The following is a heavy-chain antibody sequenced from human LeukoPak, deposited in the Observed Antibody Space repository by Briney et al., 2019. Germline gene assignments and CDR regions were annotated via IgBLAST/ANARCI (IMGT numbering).Heavy chain of an antibody. J-gene: IGHJ6*03. CDR1: GGSFSDYY. Sequence: PSETLSLTCAVYGGSFSDYYWNWIRQPPGKGLEWIGEIQPSGSTAYNPSLRGRVAISVDTSKNQFSLKLRSVTVADTAVYYCARRSYHLLYGYYYYYMDVWGKGTPVTVSS. D-gene: IGHD2-2*02. CDR3: ARRSYHLLYGYYYYYMDV. CDR2: IQPSGST. V-gene: IGHV4-34*01.